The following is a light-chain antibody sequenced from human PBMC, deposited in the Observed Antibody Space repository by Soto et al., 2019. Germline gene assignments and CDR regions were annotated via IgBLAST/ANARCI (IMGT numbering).Light chain of an antibody. Sequence: EIVLTQSPATLSLSPGERATLSCGASQSVSSSYLAWYQQKPGLAPRLLNYDASSRATGIPDRFSGSGSGTDFTLTISRLEPEDFAGDYCQQYGTSPYTFGQGTKLEIK. V-gene: IGKV3D-20*01. CDR1: QSVSSSY. CDR3: QQYGTSPYT. CDR2: DAS. J-gene: IGKJ2*01.